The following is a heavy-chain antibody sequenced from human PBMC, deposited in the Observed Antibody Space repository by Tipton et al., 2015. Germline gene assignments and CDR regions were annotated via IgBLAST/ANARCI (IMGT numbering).Heavy chain of an antibody. D-gene: IGHD6-13*01. CDR2: IYSGGST. Sequence: SLRLSCAASGFTVSRNYMSWVRQAPGKGLEWVSIIYSGGSTYNADSVKGRFTISRDNSKNTLYLQMNSLRAEDTAVYYCASGRRSSWFHCFDYWGQGTLVTVSS. CDR1: GFTVSRNY. CDR3: ASGRRSSWFHCFDY. J-gene: IGHJ4*02. V-gene: IGHV3-53*01.